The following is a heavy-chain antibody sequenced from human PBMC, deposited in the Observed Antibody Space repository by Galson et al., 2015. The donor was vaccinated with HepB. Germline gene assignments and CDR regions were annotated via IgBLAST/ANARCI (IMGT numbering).Heavy chain of an antibody. D-gene: IGHD5-12*01. CDR2: IWYDGSNK. Sequence: SLRLSCAASGFTFSSYGMHWVRQAPGKGLEWVAVIWYDGSNKYYADSVKGRFTISRDNSKNTLYPQMNSLRAEDTAVYYCASSKTWISFDYWGQGTLVTVSS. CDR3: ASSKTWISFDY. V-gene: IGHV3-33*01. J-gene: IGHJ4*02. CDR1: GFTFSSYG.